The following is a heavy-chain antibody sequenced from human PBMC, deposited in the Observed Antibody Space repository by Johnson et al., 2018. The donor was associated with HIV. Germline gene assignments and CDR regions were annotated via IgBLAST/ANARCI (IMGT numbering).Heavy chain of an antibody. CDR3: ARQLKYYYDRSGYYYLSSASFDF. D-gene: IGHD3-22*01. CDR2: INSDGSST. CDR1: GFTFSSYW. J-gene: IGHJ3*01. V-gene: IGHV3-74*02. Sequence: VQLVESGGGLVQPGRSLRLSCAASGFTFSSYWMHWVRQAPGKGLVWVSRINSDGSSTSYADSVKGRFTISRDNAKNPLYLQMNSLRAEDAAVYYCARQLKYYYDRSGYYYLSSASFDFWGQGTMVTVSS.